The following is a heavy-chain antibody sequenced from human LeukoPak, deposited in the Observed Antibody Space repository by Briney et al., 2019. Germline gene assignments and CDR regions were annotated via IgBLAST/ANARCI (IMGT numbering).Heavy chain of an antibody. V-gene: IGHV4-34*01. D-gene: IGHD1-26*01. Sequence: PSETLSLTCAVYGGSFSGYYWSWIRQPPGKGLEWIGEINHSGSTNYNPSLKSRVTISVDTSKNQFSLKLSSVTAADTAVYYCAGGRSPPWEGHFDYWGQGTLVTVSS. CDR2: INHSGST. CDR3: AGGRSPPWEGHFDY. CDR1: GGSFSGYY. J-gene: IGHJ4*02.